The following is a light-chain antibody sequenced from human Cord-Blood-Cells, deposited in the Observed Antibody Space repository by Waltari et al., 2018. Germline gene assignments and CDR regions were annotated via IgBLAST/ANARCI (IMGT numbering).Light chain of an antibody. J-gene: IGLJ3*02. V-gene: IGLV1-47*01. CDR3: AAWDDSLSGPWV. Sequence: QSVLTQPPSASGTPGQRVTISCSGSSSNIGSNYVYWYQQLPGTAPNPLIYRNNQRPSGVPDRFSGSKSGTSASLAISGLRSEDEADYYCAAWDDSLSGPWVFGGGTKLTVL. CDR1: SSNIGSNY. CDR2: RNN.